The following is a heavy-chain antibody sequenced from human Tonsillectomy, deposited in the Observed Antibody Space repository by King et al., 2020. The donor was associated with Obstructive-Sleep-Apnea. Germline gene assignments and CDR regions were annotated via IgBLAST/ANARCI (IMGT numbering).Heavy chain of an antibody. CDR2: IYYSGST. CDR1: GGSISSYY. D-gene: IGHD3-16*01. V-gene: IGHV4-59*08. J-gene: IGHJ4*02. Sequence: VQLQESGPGLVKPSETLSLTCTVSGGSISSYYWSWIRQPPGKGLEWIGYIYYSGSTNYNPSLKSRVTISVDTSKNQFYLKLSSVTAADTAVYYCARYYDRPVTAFDYWGQGTLVTVSS. CDR3: ARYYDRPVTAFDY.